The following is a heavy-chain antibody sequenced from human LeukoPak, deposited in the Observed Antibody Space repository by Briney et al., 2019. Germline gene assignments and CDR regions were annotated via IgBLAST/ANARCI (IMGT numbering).Heavy chain of an antibody. CDR3: AKESRITIFGVVIPWFDP. Sequence: PGGSLRLSCAASGFTFSTYAMSWVRQAPGKGLEWVSTISDSGANTYYADSVRGRFTISRDNSKNTLYLQMNSLRAEDTAVYYCAKESRITIFGVVIPWFDPWGQGTLVTVSS. V-gene: IGHV3-23*01. D-gene: IGHD3-3*01. CDR1: GFTFSTYA. J-gene: IGHJ5*02. CDR2: ISDSGANT.